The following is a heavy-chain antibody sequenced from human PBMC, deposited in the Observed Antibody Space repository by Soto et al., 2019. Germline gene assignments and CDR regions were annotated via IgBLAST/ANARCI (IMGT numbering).Heavy chain of an antibody. D-gene: IGHD1-26*01. CDR1: GGTFSSYS. CDR3: ARDGGRHSGGIDY. Sequence: QVLLVQSGAEVKKPGSSVKVSSKASGGTFSSYSINWVRQAPGQGLEWMGEFIPIFGTANYAQKFQGRVTITADESTSTAYMELSSLRSEDTSVYYCARDGGRHSGGIDYWGKVTLVTVSS. V-gene: IGHV1-69*01. J-gene: IGHJ4*02. CDR2: FIPIFGTA.